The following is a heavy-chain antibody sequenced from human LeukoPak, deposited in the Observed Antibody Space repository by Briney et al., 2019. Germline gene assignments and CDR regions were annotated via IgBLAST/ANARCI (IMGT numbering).Heavy chain of an antibody. CDR3: ARVQDGYYSFDY. Sequence: ASVKVSCKASGYTFTSYGISWVRQAPGQGLEWMGWISTYNGNTNYAQKLQGRVTMTTDTSTSTAYMELRSLRSDDTAVYYCARVQDGYYSFDYWGQGTLVTVSS. CDR2: ISTYNGNT. V-gene: IGHV1-18*01. CDR1: GYTFTSYG. D-gene: IGHD3-3*01. J-gene: IGHJ4*02.